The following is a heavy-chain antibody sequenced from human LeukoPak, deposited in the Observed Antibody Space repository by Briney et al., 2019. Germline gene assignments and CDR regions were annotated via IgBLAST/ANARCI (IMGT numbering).Heavy chain of an antibody. CDR3: AKGSGWYV. V-gene: IGHV3-23*01. J-gene: IGHJ4*02. CDR1: GFTFSSSS. CDR2: ISGSGGST. D-gene: IGHD6-19*01. Sequence: GGSLRLSCAASGFTFSSSSMSWVRQAPGKGLEWVSVISGSGGSTDYADSAKGRFTISRDNSKNTLYLQMNSLRAEDTAVYYCAKGSGWYVWGQGTLVTVSS.